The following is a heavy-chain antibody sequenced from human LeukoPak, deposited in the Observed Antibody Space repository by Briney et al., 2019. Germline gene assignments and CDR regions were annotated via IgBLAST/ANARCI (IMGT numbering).Heavy chain of an antibody. V-gene: IGHV1-2*02. CDR2: INPNSGGT. Sequence: ASVKVSCKASGYTFTGYYMHWVRQAPGQGLEWMGWINPNSGGTNYAHKFQDRVTMTSDTSINTAYMELSNLKSDDTAVYFCARELGVAAAGPLDYWGQGTLVTVSS. CDR3: ARELGVAAAGPLDY. J-gene: IGHJ4*02. D-gene: IGHD6-13*01. CDR1: GYTFTGYY.